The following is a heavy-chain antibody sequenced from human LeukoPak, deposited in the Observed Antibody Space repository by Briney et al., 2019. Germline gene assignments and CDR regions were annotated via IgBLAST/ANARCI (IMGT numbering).Heavy chain of an antibody. Sequence: PGGSLRLSCAASGFTFDDYAMHWVRQAPGKGLEWVSGISWNSGSIGYADSVKGRFTISRDNAKNSLYLQMNSLRAEDMALYYCAKDKTAAGPSAFDIWGQGTMVTVSS. CDR1: GFTFDDYA. CDR2: ISWNSGSI. D-gene: IGHD6-13*01. CDR3: AKDKTAAGPSAFDI. V-gene: IGHV3-9*03. J-gene: IGHJ3*02.